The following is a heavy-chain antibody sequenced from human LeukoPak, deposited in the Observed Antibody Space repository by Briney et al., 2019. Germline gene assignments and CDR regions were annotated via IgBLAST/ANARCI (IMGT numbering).Heavy chain of an antibody. D-gene: IGHD2-15*01. J-gene: IGHJ4*02. V-gene: IGHV1-69*06. CDR1: GGTFSSYA. CDR2: IIPIFGTA. CDR3: AILPATNRYPFDY. Sequence: ASVKVSCKASGGTFSSYAISWVRQAPGQGLEWMGGIIPIFGTANYAQKFQGRVTITADKSTSTAYMELSSLRSEDTAVYYCAILPATNRYPFDYWGQGTLVTVSS.